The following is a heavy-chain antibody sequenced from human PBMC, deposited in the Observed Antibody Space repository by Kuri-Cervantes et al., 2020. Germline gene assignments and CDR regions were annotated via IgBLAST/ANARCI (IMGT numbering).Heavy chain of an antibody. CDR3: ARLIGAVAGL. CDR1: GDSVSNKSVA. CDR2: TYYRSKWYN. J-gene: IGHJ4*02. V-gene: IGHV6-1*01. Sequence: SCAISGDSVSNKSVAWNWIRQSPSRGLEWLGRTYYRSKWYNDYAVSVKRRITINPDTSKNQFSLQLNSVTAADTAVYYCARLIGAVAGLWGQGTLVTVSS. D-gene: IGHD6-19*01.